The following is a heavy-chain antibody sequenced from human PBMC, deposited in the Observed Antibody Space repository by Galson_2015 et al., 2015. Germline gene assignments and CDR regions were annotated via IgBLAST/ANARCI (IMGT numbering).Heavy chain of an antibody. CDR1: GFTFSSYA. V-gene: IGHV3-23*01. Sequence: SLRLSCAASGFTFSSYAMSWVRQAPGKGLEWVSAISGSGGSTYYADSVKGRFTISRDNSKNTLYLQMNSLRAEDTAVYYCAKDNQWELGWFDYWGQGTLVTVSS. D-gene: IGHD1-26*01. CDR2: ISGSGGST. J-gene: IGHJ4*02. CDR3: AKDNQWELGWFDY.